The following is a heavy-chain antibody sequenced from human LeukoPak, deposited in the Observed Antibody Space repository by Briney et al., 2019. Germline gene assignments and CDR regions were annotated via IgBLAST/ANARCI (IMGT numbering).Heavy chain of an antibody. CDR3: TTVGKGAVLQFLEWLPDFDY. J-gene: IGHJ4*02. V-gene: IGHV3-15*01. CDR2: IKSTTDGGTT. D-gene: IGHD3-3*01. Sequence: GGSLRLSCAASGFTFSSYAMHWVRQAPGKGLEWVGRIKSTTDGGTTDYAAPVKGRFTISRDDSKNTLYLQMNSLKTEDTGVYYCTTVGKGAVLQFLEWLPDFDYWGQGTLVTVSS. CDR1: GFTFSSYA.